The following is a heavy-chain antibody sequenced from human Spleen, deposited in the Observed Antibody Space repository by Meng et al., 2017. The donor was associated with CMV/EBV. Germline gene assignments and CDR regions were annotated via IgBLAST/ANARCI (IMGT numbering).Heavy chain of an antibody. Sequence: CQTSGGTFSTDAISWVRQAPGQGLEWMGGITPLVGSADYAQKFQGRVTITLDASTSTAYMQVSGLRSEDTAMYYCATYSSSDSGFERWGQGTLVTVSS. D-gene: IGHD6-6*01. CDR1: GGTFSTDA. CDR3: ATYSSSDSGFER. CDR2: ITPLVGSA. V-gene: IGHV1-69*01. J-gene: IGHJ4*02.